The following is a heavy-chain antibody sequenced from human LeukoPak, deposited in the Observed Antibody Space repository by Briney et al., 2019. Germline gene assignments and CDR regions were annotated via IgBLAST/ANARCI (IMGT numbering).Heavy chain of an antibody. J-gene: IGHJ6*03. Sequence: GGSLRLSCAASGFTFDDYGMSWVRQAPGKGLEWVSGINWNGGSTGYADSVKGRFTISRDNAKNSLYLQMSSLRAEDTAVYYCARDRYNYYYYMDVWGKGTTVTVSS. CDR2: INWNGGST. CDR1: GFTFDDYG. V-gene: IGHV3-20*04. CDR3: ARDRYNYYYYMDV.